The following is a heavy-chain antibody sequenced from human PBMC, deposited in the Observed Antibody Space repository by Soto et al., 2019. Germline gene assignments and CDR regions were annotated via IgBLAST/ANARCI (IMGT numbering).Heavy chain of an antibody. CDR2: IWYDGSNK. D-gene: IGHD2-15*01. Sequence: GGSLRLSCAASGFTFSSYGMHWVRQAPGKGLEWVAVIWYDGSNKYYADSVKGRFTISRDNSKNTLYLQMNSLRAEDTAVYYCARTGYCSGGSCRDAFDIWGQGTMVTVSS. V-gene: IGHV3-33*01. J-gene: IGHJ3*02. CDR3: ARTGYCSGGSCRDAFDI. CDR1: GFTFSSYG.